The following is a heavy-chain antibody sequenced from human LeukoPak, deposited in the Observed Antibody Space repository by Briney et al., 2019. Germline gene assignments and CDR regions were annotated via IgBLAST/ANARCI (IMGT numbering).Heavy chain of an antibody. V-gene: IGHV3-23*01. D-gene: IGHD1-26*01. CDR2: ISGSGGST. CDR3: AKDHSGSYSY. J-gene: IGHJ4*02. CDR1: GFTFSNYA. Sequence: GSLRLSCAASGFTFSNYAMSWVRQAPGKGLEWVSGISGSGGSTYYADSVKGRFTISRDNSKNTLYLQMNSLRAEDTAVYYCAKDHSGSYSYWGQGTLVTVSS.